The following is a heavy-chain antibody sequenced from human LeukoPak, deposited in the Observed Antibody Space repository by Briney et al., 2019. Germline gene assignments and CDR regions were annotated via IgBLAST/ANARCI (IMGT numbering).Heavy chain of an antibody. V-gene: IGHV3-21*01. CDR1: GFTXXXHS. CDR2: IISSRIYI. D-gene: IGHD3-10*01. J-gene: IGHJ4*02. Sequence: GFTXXXHSMNWVRQAPGKGVEWVSCIISSRIYIYYPASVKGPFTISSDNAKNSLYLQMNSLRAEDTAVYYCARGENYYGSGSSSWGQGTLVTVSS. CDR3: ARGENYYGSGSSS.